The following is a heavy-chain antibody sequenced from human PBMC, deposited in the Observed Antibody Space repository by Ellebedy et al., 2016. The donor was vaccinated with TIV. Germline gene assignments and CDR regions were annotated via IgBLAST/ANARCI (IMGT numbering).Heavy chain of an antibody. J-gene: IGHJ4*02. D-gene: IGHD6-19*01. Sequence: GESLKISCAGSGFSFNSQAMHWVRQAPGKGLEWVAKISNDGSKKYHTDSVRGRFTISRDSSKNTVYLQMDSLTAEDTAVYYCGKAGSDWFFDYWGQGLLVTVSS. CDR2: ISNDGSKK. CDR3: GKAGSDWFFDY. CDR1: GFSFNSQA. V-gene: IGHV3-30-3*02.